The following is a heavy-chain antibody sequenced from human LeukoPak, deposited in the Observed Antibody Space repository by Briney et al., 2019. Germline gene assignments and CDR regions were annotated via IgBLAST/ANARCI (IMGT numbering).Heavy chain of an antibody. CDR3: ARDHDIVVVVAGHFDY. D-gene: IGHD2-15*01. Sequence: GGSLRLSCAASGFTFSSYGMSWVRQAPGKGLEWVSAISGSGGGTYSADSVKGRFTISRDNSKNTLYLQMNSLRAEDTAVYYCARDHDIVVVVAGHFDYWGQGTLVTVSS. J-gene: IGHJ4*02. V-gene: IGHV3-23*01. CDR1: GFTFSSYG. CDR2: ISGSGGGT.